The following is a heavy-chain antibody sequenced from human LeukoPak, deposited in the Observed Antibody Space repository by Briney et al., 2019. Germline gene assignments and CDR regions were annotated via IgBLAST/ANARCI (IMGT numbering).Heavy chain of an antibody. CDR3: ARATVAGYAFDI. D-gene: IGHD6-19*01. CDR1: GGTFSSYA. V-gene: IGHV1-69*05. CDR2: IIPIFGTA. Sequence: GASVKVSCKASGGTFSSYAISWVRQAPGQGLEWMGGIIPIFGTANYAQKFQGRVTMTRDMSTSTVYMELSSLRSEDTAVYYCARATVAGYAFDIWGQGTMVTVSS. J-gene: IGHJ3*02.